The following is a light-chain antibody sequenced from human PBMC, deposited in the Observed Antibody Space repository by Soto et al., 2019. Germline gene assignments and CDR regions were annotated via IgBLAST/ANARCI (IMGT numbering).Light chain of an antibody. CDR3: SSYTSSSTVV. Sequence: QSALTQPASVSGSPGQSITISCTGTISDVGAYNYVSWYQQHPGKAPKLMIYEVSNRPSGVSNRFSGSKSGNTASLTISGLQAEDEADDYCSSYTSSSTVVFGGGTKLTVL. CDR2: EVS. V-gene: IGLV2-14*01. CDR1: ISDVGAYNY. J-gene: IGLJ2*01.